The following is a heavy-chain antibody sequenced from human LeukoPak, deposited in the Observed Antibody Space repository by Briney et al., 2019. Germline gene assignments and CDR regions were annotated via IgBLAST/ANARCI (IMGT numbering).Heavy chain of an antibody. J-gene: IGHJ1*01. Sequence: ASVKVSCKASGYTFTGYYMHWVRQAPGQGLEWMGWINPNSGGTNYAQKFQGRVTMTRDTSISTAYMELSRLRSDDTAVYYCARDRSYDFWSGYKHWGQGTLVTVSS. D-gene: IGHD3-3*01. CDR2: INPNSGGT. CDR3: ARDRSYDFWSGYKH. V-gene: IGHV1-2*02. CDR1: GYTFTGYY.